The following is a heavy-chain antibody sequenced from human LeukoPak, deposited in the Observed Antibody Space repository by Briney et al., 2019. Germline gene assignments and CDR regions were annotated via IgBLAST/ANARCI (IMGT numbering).Heavy chain of an antibody. Sequence: GGSLRLSCAASGFTFSSYAMNWVRQAPGKGLEWVSSISDNGGSTYYTDSVKGRFTISRDNSKNTLWLQVNSLRAEDTAVYYCAKDVGKWESLHFFDYWGQGTLVTVSS. J-gene: IGHJ4*02. CDR1: GFTFSSYA. CDR3: AKDVGKWESLHFFDY. CDR2: ISDNGGST. V-gene: IGHV3-23*01. D-gene: IGHD1-26*01.